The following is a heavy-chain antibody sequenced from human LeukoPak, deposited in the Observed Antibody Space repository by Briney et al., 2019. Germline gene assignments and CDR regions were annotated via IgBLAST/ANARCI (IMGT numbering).Heavy chain of an antibody. Sequence: SETLSLTCAVYGGSFSGYYWSWIRQPPGKGLEWIGEINHSGSTNYNPSLKSRVTISVDTSKKQFSLKLSSVTAADTAVYYCAGGGGKWLRLRVFDYWGQGTLVTVSS. CDR1: GGSFSGYY. V-gene: IGHV4-34*01. D-gene: IGHD5-12*01. J-gene: IGHJ4*02. CDR3: AGGGGKWLRLRVFDY. CDR2: INHSGST.